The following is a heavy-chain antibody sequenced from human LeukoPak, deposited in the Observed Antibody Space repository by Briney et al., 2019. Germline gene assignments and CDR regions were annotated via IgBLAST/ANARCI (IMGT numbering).Heavy chain of an antibody. CDR1: GYSFTSYW. Sequence: GESLKISCKGSGYSFTSYWTGWVRQMPGKGLEWMGIIYPGDSDTRYSPSFQGQVTISADKSISTAYLQWSSLKASDTAMYYCARQSRFYSRSSVGWFDPWGQGTLVTVSS. V-gene: IGHV5-51*01. D-gene: IGHD6-6*01. CDR2: IYPGDSDT. CDR3: ARQSRFYSRSSVGWFDP. J-gene: IGHJ5*02.